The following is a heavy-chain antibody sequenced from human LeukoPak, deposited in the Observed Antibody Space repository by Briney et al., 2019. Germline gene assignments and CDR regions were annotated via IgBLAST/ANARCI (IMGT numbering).Heavy chain of an antibody. J-gene: IGHJ4*02. Sequence: PGGSLRLSCEAAGFTFSTHWMTWVRQAPGQGLEWVANISPDGDDTYYVDSVRGRFTITRDNAKKSVFLQMNSLRVEETAVYHCVKLGKEASMEDWGQGTLVTVSS. CDR1: GFTFSTHW. CDR2: ISPDGDDT. CDR3: VKLGKEASMED. V-gene: IGHV3-7*01. D-gene: IGHD3-3*02.